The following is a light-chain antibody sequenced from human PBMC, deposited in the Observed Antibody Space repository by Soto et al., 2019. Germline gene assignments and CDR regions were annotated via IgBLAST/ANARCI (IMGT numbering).Light chain of an antibody. CDR2: GAS. V-gene: IGKV3-15*01. Sequence: EIVMTQSPATLSVSPGERATLSCRASQSVSSNLAWYQQRPGQAPRLLIYGASARATGIPARFSGSGSGTEFTLTISSLQSEDFAVYYCQQYNKWPEFTFGPGNRV. CDR3: QQYNKWPEFT. CDR1: QSVSSN. J-gene: IGKJ3*01.